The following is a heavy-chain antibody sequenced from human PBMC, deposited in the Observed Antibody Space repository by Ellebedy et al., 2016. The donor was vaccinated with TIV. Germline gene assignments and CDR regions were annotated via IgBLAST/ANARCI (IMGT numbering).Heavy chain of an antibody. J-gene: IGHJ4*02. CDR1: GFTFSSFA. V-gene: IGHV3-23*01. CDR3: AKGTSSGFNYDRVGAEF. Sequence: GESLKISCAASGFTFSSFAMHWVRQAPGKGLEWLSVISGGGDSTYHADSVKGRFTITRDNSKKTLYLQMDRLRAEDTAVYYCAKGTSSGFNYDRVGAEFWGQGALVTVSS. D-gene: IGHD3-22*01. CDR2: ISGGGDST.